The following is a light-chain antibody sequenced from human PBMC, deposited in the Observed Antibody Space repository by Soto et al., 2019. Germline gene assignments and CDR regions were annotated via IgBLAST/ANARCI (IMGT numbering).Light chain of an antibody. CDR3: QQSYSTPPYT. Sequence: DIQMTQSPSSLSASVGDRVTITCRGSQSISSYLNWYQQKPGKAPKLLIYAASSLQSGVPSRFSDSGSGTDFTLTISSLQPEDFATYYCQQSYSTPPYTFGQGTKLEIK. J-gene: IGKJ2*01. V-gene: IGKV1-39*01. CDR1: QSISSY. CDR2: AAS.